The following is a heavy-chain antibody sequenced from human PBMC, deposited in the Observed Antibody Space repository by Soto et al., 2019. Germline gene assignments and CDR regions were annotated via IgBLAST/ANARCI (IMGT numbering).Heavy chain of an antibody. J-gene: IGHJ4*02. CDR3: ARAFLTGYYDY. CDR1: GFTFSSYS. CDR2: ISSTGSTI. D-gene: IGHD3-9*01. V-gene: IGHV3-48*01. Sequence: EGSLRLSCAASGFTFSSYSMNWVRQAPGKGLEWVSYISSTGSTIYYADSVKGRFTLSRDNAKNLLYLQMNSLRAEDSAVYYCARAFLTGYYDYWGQGPLVTVS.